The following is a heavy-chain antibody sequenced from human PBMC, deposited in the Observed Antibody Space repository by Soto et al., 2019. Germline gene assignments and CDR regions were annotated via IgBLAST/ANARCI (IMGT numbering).Heavy chain of an antibody. CDR3: AKSIAAAGTNY. CDR2: ISGSGGST. V-gene: IGHV3-23*01. D-gene: IGHD6-13*01. J-gene: IGHJ4*02. Sequence: GGSLRLSCAASGFTFSSYAMRWVRQAPGKGLEWVSAISGSGGSTYYADSVKGRFTISRDNSKNTLYLQMNSLRAEDTAVYYCAKSIAAAGTNYWGQGTLVTVSS. CDR1: GFTFSSYA.